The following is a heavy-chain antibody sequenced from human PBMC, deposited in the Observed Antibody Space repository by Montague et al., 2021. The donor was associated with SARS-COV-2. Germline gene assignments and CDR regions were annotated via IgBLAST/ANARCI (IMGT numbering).Heavy chain of an antibody. CDR3: ARIRDYDILTGSSSGFAF. J-gene: IGHJ1*01. Sequence: PALVKPTQTLTLTCTFSGFSLSTSGMCVSWIRQPPGKALEWLALIDWDDDKYYSTSLKTRLTISKDTSKNQVVLTMTNMDPVDTATYYCARIRDYDILTGSSSGFAFWGPGPLVPVSS. CDR2: IDWDDDK. D-gene: IGHD3-9*01. V-gene: IGHV2-70*01. CDR1: GFSLSTSGMC.